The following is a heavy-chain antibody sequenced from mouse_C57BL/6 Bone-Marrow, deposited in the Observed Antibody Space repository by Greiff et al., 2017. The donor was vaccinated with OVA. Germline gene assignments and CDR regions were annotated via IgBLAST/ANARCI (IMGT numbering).Heavy chain of an antibody. CDR1: GFTFSSYG. CDR2: ISSCGSYT. J-gene: IGHJ2*01. Sequence: EVQGVESGGDLVKPGGSLKLSCAASGFTFSSYGMSWVRQTPDKRLEWVATISSCGSYTYYPDSVKGRFTISRDNAKNTLYLQMSSLKSEDTAMYYCARHKTGTAYYFDYWGQGTTLTVSS. CDR3: ARHKTGTAYYFDY. V-gene: IGHV5-6*01. D-gene: IGHD4-1*01.